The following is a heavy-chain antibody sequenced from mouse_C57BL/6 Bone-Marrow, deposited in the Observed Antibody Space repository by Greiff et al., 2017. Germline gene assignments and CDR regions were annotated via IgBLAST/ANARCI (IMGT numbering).Heavy chain of an antibody. CDR1: GFTFRNYW. J-gene: IGHJ3*01. Sequence: EVKVEESGGGLVQPGGSMKLSCVASGFTFRNYWMNWVRPSPEKGLEWFSQIRLKSDNYATHYAESVKGRFTISRDDSKSSVYLQMNNLRAEDTGIYYCTVYYGNYLFAYWGQGTLVTVSA. CDR3: TVYYGNYLFAY. V-gene: IGHV6-3*01. CDR2: IRLKSDNYAT. D-gene: IGHD2-1*01.